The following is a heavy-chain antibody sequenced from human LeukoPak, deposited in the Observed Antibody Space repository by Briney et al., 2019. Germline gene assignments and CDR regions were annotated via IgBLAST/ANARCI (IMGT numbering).Heavy chain of an antibody. CDR2: ISSSSSYI. D-gene: IGHD3-3*01. CDR3: ARDIRITIFGVVIALDAFDI. Sequence: RGSLRLSCAASGFTFSSYSMNWVRQAPGKGLEWVSSISSSSSYIYYADSVKGRFTISRDNAKNSLYLQMNSLRAEDTAVYYCARDIRITIFGVVIALDAFDIWGQGAMVTVSS. V-gene: IGHV3-21*01. CDR1: GFTFSSYS. J-gene: IGHJ3*02.